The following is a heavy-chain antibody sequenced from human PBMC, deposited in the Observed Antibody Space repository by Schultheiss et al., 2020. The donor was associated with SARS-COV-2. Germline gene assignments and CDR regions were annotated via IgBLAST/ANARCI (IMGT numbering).Heavy chain of an antibody. V-gene: IGHV4-39*01. CDR3: ARGFWGDWFNP. CDR2: IYYTGIT. Sequence: SETLSLTCTVSGGSISSYYWGWIRQPPGKGLEWIGSIYYTGITYYNPSLKSRVTISVDTSKNQFSLQLTSVTAADTAVYYCARGFWGDWFNPWGQGTLVTVSS. J-gene: IGHJ5*02. CDR1: GGSISSYY. D-gene: IGHD3-16*01.